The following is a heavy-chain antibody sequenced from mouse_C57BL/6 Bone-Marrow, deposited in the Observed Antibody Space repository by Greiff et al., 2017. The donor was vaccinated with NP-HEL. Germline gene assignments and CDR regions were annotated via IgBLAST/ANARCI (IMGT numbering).Heavy chain of an antibody. CDR1: GFTFSSYA. D-gene: IGHD2-4*01. V-gene: IGHV5-4*01. J-gene: IGHJ4*01. Sequence: EVKLVESGGGLVKPGGSLKLSCAASGFTFSSYAMSWVRQTPEKRLEWVATISDGGSYTYYPDNVKGRFTISRDNAKNNLYLQMSHLKSEDTAMYYCAREAFYDYSAYWGQGTSVTVSS. CDR3: AREAFYDYSAY. CDR2: ISDGGSYT.